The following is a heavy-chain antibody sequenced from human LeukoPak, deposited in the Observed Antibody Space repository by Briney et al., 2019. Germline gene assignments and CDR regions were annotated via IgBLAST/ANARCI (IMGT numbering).Heavy chain of an antibody. J-gene: IGHJ5*02. CDR2: ISSSGSTI. D-gene: IGHD3-3*01. CDR3: ARKSEAGITIFGVDTYNWFDP. Sequence: GGSLRLSCAASGFTFSDYHMSWIRQAPGKGLEWVSYISSSGSTIYYADSVKGRFTISRDNAKNSLYLQMNSLRAEDTAVYYCARKSEAGITIFGVDTYNWFDPWGQGTLVTVSS. CDR1: GFTFSDYH. V-gene: IGHV3-11*01.